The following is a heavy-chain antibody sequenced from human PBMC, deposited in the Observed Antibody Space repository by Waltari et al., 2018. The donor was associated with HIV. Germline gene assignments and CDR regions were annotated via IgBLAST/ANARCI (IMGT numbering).Heavy chain of an antibody. Sequence: EAQFVETGGNMVRPGGSLRLSSSPLMFSVTNNYVSWIRLAPGRGLEWVSAIYVYGTTHYADAVRGRFVISRDSFRNTVNLLLNSLIFDDTATYFCAKGVRYYGPWGQGTPVTVSS. CDR1: MFSVTNNY. CDR3: AKGVRYYGP. J-gene: IGHJ5*02. CDR2: IYVYGTT. D-gene: IGHD2-21*01. V-gene: IGHV3-53*02.